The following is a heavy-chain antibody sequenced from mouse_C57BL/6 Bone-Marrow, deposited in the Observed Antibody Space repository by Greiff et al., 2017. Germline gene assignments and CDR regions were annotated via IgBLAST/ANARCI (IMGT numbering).Heavy chain of an antibody. D-gene: IGHD2-14*01. CDR1: GYTFTSYW. CDR2: IYPSDSET. CDR3: ARSYRFDY. J-gene: IGHJ2*01. Sequence: QVQLKQPGAELVRPGSSVKLSCKASGYTFTSYWMDWVKQRPRQGLEWIGNIYPSDSETHYNQKFKDKATLTVDKSSSTAYMQLSSLTSEDSAVYYCARSYRFDYWGQGTTLTVSS. V-gene: IGHV1-61*01.